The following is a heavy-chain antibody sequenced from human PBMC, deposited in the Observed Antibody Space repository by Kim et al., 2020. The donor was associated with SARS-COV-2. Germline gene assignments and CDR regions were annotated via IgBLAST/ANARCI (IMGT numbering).Heavy chain of an antibody. CDR1: GFSFSGST. J-gene: IGHJ4*02. V-gene: IGHV3-48*04. CDR3: ARQQWLPY. D-gene: IGHD5-12*01. Sequence: GGSLRLSCAASGFSFSGSTMHWVRQAPGNGLEWISFISSGGSTIYYADSVKGRFTISRDNAKNSLSLQMNSLRAEDTAVYYCARQQWLPYWGQGTLVTVSS. CDR2: ISSGGSTI.